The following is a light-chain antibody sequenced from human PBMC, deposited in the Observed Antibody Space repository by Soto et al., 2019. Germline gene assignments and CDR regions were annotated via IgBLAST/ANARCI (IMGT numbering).Light chain of an antibody. CDR1: QSVSDTY. J-gene: IGKJ1*01. V-gene: IGKV3-20*01. CDR2: GAS. CDR3: QQYGSSPWT. Sequence: EIVLTQSPGTLSLSPGDRATLSCRASQSVSDTYIAWYQQKPGQAPRLLIYGASSRATGMPDRFSGSGSGTDFTLTISSLEPEDFAVYYFQQYGSSPWTFGQGTKVEIK.